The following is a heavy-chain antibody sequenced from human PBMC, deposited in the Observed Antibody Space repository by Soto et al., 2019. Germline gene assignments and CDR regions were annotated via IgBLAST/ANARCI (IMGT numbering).Heavy chain of an antibody. Sequence: PGGSLRLSCISSGFTVRTYTMNWVRQARGKGLEWVSGIRGFSPYTFYAESVKGRFTISRDNAKNSLYLQMDSLRAEDTAVYYCARDRGYDAHDYYYNAMDVWGQGTTVTVSS. CDR3: ARDRGYDAHDYYYNAMDV. CDR2: IRGFSPYT. V-gene: IGHV3-21*01. J-gene: IGHJ6*02. D-gene: IGHD3-10*01. CDR1: GFTVRTYT.